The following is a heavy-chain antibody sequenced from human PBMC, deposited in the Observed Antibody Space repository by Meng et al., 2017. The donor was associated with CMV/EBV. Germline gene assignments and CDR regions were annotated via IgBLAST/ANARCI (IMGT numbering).Heavy chain of an antibody. D-gene: IGHD6-6*01. V-gene: IGHV3-30*04. CDR2: ISYDGSNK. Sequence: GGSLRLSCAASGFTFSSYAMHWVRQAPGKGLEWVAVISYDGSNKYYADSVKGRFTISRDNSKNTLYLQMNSLRAEDTAVYYAARPPRSYHYGMDVWGQGTTVTVSS. J-gene: IGHJ6*02. CDR3: ARPPRSYHYGMDV. CDR1: GFTFSSYA.